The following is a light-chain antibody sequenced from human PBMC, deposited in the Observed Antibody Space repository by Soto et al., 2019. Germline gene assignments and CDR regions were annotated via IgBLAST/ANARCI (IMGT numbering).Light chain of an antibody. Sequence: EIVLTQSPATLSVSPGERATLPCRASQSVSRDLAWYQQKPGQAPRLLIYGASTRAPSIPARFSGSGSGTDFTLTISSLQSEDFAVYYCQQYDKWPTWTFGQGTKV. CDR1: QSVSRD. CDR3: QQYDKWPTWT. J-gene: IGKJ1*01. CDR2: GAS. V-gene: IGKV3-15*01.